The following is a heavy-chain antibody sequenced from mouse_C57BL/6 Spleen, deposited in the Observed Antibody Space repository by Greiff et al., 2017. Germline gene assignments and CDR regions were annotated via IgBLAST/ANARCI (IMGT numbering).Heavy chain of an antibody. CDR1: GFTFNTYA. J-gene: IGHJ4*01. V-gene: IGHV10-3*01. CDR3: MRDGAHYGSSYAMDY. CDR2: IRSKSSNYAT. D-gene: IGHD1-1*01. Sequence: EVQLVESGGGLVQPKGSLKLSCAASGFTFNTYAMHWVRQAPGKGLEWVARIRSKSSNYATYYAYSVKDRFTISRDDSQSMLYLQMNNLKTEDTAVYYCMRDGAHYGSSYAMDYWGQGTSVTVSS.